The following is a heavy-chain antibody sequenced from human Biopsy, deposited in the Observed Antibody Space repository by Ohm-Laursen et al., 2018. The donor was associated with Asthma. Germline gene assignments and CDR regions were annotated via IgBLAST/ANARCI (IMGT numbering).Heavy chain of an antibody. CDR3: LRDTLGYYFDI. J-gene: IGHJ4*02. D-gene: IGHD6-13*01. CDR1: GFSFSEFV. V-gene: IGHV3-30-3*01. Sequence: SLRLSCAASGFSFSEFVMHWARQAPGKGLEWVAVITFDGSTQHYGDSVKGRFTISRDNSKNMLFLQMNSLRAEDTAVYYCLRDTLGYYFDIWGQGTQVTVSS. CDR2: ITFDGSTQ.